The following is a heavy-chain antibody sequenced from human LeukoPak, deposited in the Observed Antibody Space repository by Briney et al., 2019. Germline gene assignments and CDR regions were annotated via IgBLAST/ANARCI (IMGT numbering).Heavy chain of an antibody. D-gene: IGHD3-22*01. CDR1: GFTFDDYA. V-gene: IGHV3-43D*03. J-gene: IGHJ4*02. CDR3: AKDKSFDSSGYALDY. CDR2: ISWDGGST. Sequence: GGSLRLSCAASGFTFDDYAMHWVSQAPGKGLEWVSLISWDGGSTYYADSVKGRFTISRDNSKNSLYLQMNSLRAEDTALYYCAKDKSFDSSGYALDYWGQGTLVTVSS.